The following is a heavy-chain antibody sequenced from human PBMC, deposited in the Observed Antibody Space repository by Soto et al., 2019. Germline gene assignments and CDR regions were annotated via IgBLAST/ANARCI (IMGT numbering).Heavy chain of an antibody. J-gene: IGHJ6*02. Sequence: QVQLVQSGGEVKKTGASVKVSCKTSGYSFTTYGICLVRQSPVQGIEWMGWISAYNGNRNYAQKLQGRVTMTTDTSTSTAYMELRSLQSDDTAVDYCAREGPAPYYYCGMDVWGQGSTVTVSS. CDR3: AREGPAPYYYCGMDV. CDR2: ISAYNGNR. CDR1: GYSFTTYG. V-gene: IGHV1-18*01.